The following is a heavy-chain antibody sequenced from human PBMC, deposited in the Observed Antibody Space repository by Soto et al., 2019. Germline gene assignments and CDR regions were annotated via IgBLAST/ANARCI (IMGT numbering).Heavy chain of an antibody. V-gene: IGHV1-2*02. CDR3: ARERYQVIADGMDV. CDR2: INPQTGGT. CDR1: GYTFTGYY. D-gene: IGHD6-13*01. Sequence: ASVKVSCKASGYTFTGYYIHWVREAPGQGLEWMGWINPQTGGTSYAQKFQGRVTLSRDTSINTAYLELSRLRFDDAAVYFCARERYQVIADGMDVWGQVTTFTVSS. J-gene: IGHJ6*02.